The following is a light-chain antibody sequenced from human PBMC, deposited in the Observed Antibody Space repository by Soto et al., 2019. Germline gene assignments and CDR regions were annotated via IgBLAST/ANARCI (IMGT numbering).Light chain of an antibody. CDR1: QSVEKY. Sequence: EVVLTQSPATLSLSRGERAILSCRASQSVEKYLVWYQQKPGQAPRLLIYDTSNRATGIPARFSGSGSETDFTLTISSLEPEDFAVYYCQQRKHWPPLTFGGGTKVELK. J-gene: IGKJ4*01. CDR3: QQRKHWPPLT. V-gene: IGKV3-11*01. CDR2: DTS.